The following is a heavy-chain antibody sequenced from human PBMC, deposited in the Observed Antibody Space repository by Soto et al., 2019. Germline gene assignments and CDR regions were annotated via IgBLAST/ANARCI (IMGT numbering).Heavy chain of an antibody. Sequence: QLQLQESGSGLVKPSQTLSLTCAVSGGSISSGGYSWSWIRQPPGKGLEWIGYIYHSGSTYYNPSLKSRVTISVDRSKNQFSLKLSSVTAADTAVYYCARSSIVVVVAATGGWFDTWGQGTLVTVSS. CDR3: ARSSIVVVVAATGGWFDT. CDR2: IYHSGST. D-gene: IGHD2-15*01. CDR1: GGSISSGGYS. J-gene: IGHJ5*02. V-gene: IGHV4-30-2*01.